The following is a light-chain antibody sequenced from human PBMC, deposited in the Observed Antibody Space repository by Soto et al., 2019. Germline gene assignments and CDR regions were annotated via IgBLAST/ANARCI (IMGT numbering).Light chain of an antibody. CDR3: QTWVTGPPWV. CDR1: SGHSTYA. Sequence: HLVLTQSPSASASLGASVKLTCTLSSGHSTYAIAWHQQQPEKGPRYLMKLNSDGSHSKGDGIPDRFSGSSSGAERYLSISSLQSEDEADYYCQTWVTGPPWVFGGGTKLTVL. CDR2: LNSDGSH. V-gene: IGLV4-69*01. J-gene: IGLJ3*02.